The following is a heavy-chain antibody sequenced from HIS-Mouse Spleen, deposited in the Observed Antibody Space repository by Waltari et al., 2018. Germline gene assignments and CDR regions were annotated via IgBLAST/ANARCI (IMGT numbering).Heavy chain of an antibody. CDR3: ARTQVVTRAFDI. Sequence: QVQLVESGGGVVQPGRSLRLSCAASGSTFSRYALPWVRQAPGKGLEWVAVISYDGSNKYYADSVKGRFTISRDNSKNTLYLQMNSLRAEDTAVYYCARTQVVTRAFDIWGQGTMVTVSS. D-gene: IGHD2-21*02. CDR1: GSTFSRYA. J-gene: IGHJ3*02. CDR2: ISYDGSNK. V-gene: IGHV3-30*04.